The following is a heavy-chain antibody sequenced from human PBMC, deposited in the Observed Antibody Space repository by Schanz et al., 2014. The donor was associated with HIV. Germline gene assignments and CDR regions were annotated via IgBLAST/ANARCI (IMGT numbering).Heavy chain of an antibody. D-gene: IGHD1-26*01. CDR1: GFTFSSYG. V-gene: IGHV3-33*01. Sequence: QVQLVESGGGVVQPGRSLRVSCAASGFTFSSYGMHWARQTPGKGLEWVAVIWFDGTNKYYADSAKGRFTISRDNSKNTLFLEMSSLRVEDTAIYFCARASRIVVGGTDPRRHYHYGMDVWGQGATVTVSS. CDR2: IWFDGTNK. J-gene: IGHJ6*02. CDR3: ARASRIVVGGTDPRRHYHYGMDV.